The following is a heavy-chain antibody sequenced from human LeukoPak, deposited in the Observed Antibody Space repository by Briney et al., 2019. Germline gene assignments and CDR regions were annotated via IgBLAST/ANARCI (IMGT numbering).Heavy chain of an antibody. J-gene: IGHJ4*02. CDR1: GGSFSGYY. CDR2: INHSGST. CDR3: ARGGRSSGWYFVFDY. D-gene: IGHD6-19*01. Sequence: SETLSLTCAVYGGSFSGYYWSWIRQPPGKGLEWIGEINHSGSTNYNPSLKSRVTISVDTSKNQFSLKLSSVTAADTAVYYCARGGRSSGWYFVFDYWAREPWSPSPQ. V-gene: IGHV4-34*01.